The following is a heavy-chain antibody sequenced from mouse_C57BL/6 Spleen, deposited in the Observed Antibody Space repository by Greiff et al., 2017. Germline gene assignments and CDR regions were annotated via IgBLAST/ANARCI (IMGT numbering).Heavy chain of an antibody. Sequence: QVQLQQPGAELVQPGASVKMSCKASGYPFTSYWLTWVKQRPGQGLEWIGDLYPGSGSTNYNAKFKSTATLTVDTSSSTAYMQLSSLTSEDSAVYYCSREDDVSSTAWFAYWGQGTLVTVSA. CDR2: LYPGSGST. V-gene: IGHV1-55*01. J-gene: IGHJ3*01. CDR1: GYPFTSYW. CDR3: SREDDVSSTAWFAY. D-gene: IGHD1-1*01.